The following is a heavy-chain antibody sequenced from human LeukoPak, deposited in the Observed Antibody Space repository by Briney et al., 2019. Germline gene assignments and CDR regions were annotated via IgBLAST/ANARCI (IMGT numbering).Heavy chain of an antibody. CDR2: IYYSGST. V-gene: IGHV4-59*01. Sequence: SETLSLTCTVSGGSISSYYWSWIRQPPGKGLEWLGYIYYSGSTNYNPSLKSRVTISVDTSKNQFSLKLSSVTAADTAVYYCASGPGYSYGQVDYWGQGTLVTVSS. CDR3: ASGPGYSYGQVDY. D-gene: IGHD5-18*01. J-gene: IGHJ4*02. CDR1: GGSISSYY.